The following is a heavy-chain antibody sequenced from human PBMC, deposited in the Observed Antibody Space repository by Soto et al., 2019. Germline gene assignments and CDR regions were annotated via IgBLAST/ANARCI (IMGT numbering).Heavy chain of an antibody. D-gene: IGHD3-3*01. Sequence: QVPLQESGPGLVKPSQTLSLTCTVSGGSISSGDYYWSWIRQHPGKGLEWIGYIYYSGSTYYNPSLKSRVTISVDTSKNQFSLKLSSVTVADTAVYYCARWWSGSRQGFDPWGQGTLVTVSS. CDR3: ARWWSGSRQGFDP. CDR1: GGSISSGDYY. J-gene: IGHJ5*02. V-gene: IGHV4-31*03. CDR2: IYYSGST.